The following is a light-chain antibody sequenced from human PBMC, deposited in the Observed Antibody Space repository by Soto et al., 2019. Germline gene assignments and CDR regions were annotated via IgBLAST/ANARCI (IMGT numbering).Light chain of an antibody. J-gene: IGKJ2*01. CDR2: DAS. CDR3: QQYESYPYS. CDR1: QSISRS. V-gene: IGKV1-5*01. Sequence: IPMTQSPSTVSASVGDRVTITCRASQSISRSLAWYQQKPGKAPKVLIYDASTLDSGVPSRFSGSGYGTEFTLTVSSLQPGDFATYSCQQYESYPYSFGQGTKLEIK.